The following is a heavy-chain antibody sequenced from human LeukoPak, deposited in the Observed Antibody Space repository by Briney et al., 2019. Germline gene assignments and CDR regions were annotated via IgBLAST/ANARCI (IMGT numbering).Heavy chain of an antibody. CDR2: IIPILGIA. D-gene: IGHD3-22*01. CDR3: ARGGYYFDY. Sequence: ASVKVSCKVSGGTFGSYTISWVRQAPGQGLEWLGRIIPILGIANYAQKFQGRVTITADKSTSTAYMELSSLRSEDTAVYYCARGGYYFDYWGQGTLVTVSS. J-gene: IGHJ4*02. CDR1: GGTFGSYT. V-gene: IGHV1-69*02.